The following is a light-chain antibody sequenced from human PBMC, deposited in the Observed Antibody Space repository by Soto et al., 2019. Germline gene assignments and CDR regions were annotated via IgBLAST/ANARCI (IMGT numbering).Light chain of an antibody. CDR2: GAS. CDR1: QSVNTN. CDR3: QQSNNWPRT. J-gene: IGKJ1*01. V-gene: IGKV3-15*01. Sequence: EIVMTQSPATLSVSPGDRATLSCRATQSVNTNLAWYQQRPGQAPRLLIYGASTRATGIPARFSGSGSGTEFTLTISSLQSEDFAVYYCQQSNNWPRTFGQGSKVEIK.